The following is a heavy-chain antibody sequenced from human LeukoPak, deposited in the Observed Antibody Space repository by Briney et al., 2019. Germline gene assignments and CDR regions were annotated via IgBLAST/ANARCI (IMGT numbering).Heavy chain of an antibody. J-gene: IGHJ3*02. CDR3: ARDHYDILTGYPKAFDI. V-gene: IGHV4-4*07. CDR1: GGSISSYY. CDR2: IYTSGST. D-gene: IGHD3-9*01. Sequence: TSETLSLTCTGSGGSISSYYWSWIRQPAGKGLEWIGRIYTSGSTNYNPSLKSRVTMSVDTSKNQFSLKLSSVTAADTAVYYCARDHYDILTGYPKAFDIWGQGTMVTVSS.